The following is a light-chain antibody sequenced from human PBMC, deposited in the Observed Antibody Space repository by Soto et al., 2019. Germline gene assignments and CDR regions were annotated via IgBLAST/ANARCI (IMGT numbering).Light chain of an antibody. CDR1: ESVSGSY. CDR2: GAS. CDR3: QQYGSSPLT. V-gene: IGKV3-20*01. Sequence: EILLTQSPGTLSLSPGERGTLSCRASESVSGSYVAWYQQKPGQAPMLLIYGASSRATGTPDRFSGSGSGTQSTLTISRLEPEDFAVYFCQQYGSSPLTFGGGTKVEIK. J-gene: IGKJ4*01.